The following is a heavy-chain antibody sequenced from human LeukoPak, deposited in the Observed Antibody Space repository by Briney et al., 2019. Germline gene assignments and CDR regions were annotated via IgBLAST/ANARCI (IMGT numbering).Heavy chain of an antibody. CDR1: GYTFTSYG. J-gene: IGHJ6*02. CDR2: ISACNGNT. V-gene: IGHV1-18*01. CDR3: ASRVGGGSCYSCYGMDV. D-gene: IGHD2-15*01. Sequence: EASVKVSCKASGYTFTSYGISWVRQAPGQGLEWMGWISACNGNTNYAQKLQGRVTMTTDTSTSTAYMELRSLRSDDTAVYYCASRVGGGSCYSCYGMDVWGQGTTVTVSS.